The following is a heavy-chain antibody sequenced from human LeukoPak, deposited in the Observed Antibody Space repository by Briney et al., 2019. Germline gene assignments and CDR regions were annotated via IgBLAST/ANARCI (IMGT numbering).Heavy chain of an antibody. J-gene: IGHJ1*01. CDR1: GLTFSSNY. D-gene: IGHD6-13*01. V-gene: IGHV3-66*01. Sequence: GGSLRLSCAASGLTFSSNYMSWVRQAPGKGLEWVSVIYSGGSTYYADSVKGRFTISRDNSKNTLYLQMNSVRADDTAVYYCANTYSSSWSEYFQHWGQGTLVTVSS. CDR3: ANTYSSSWSEYFQH. CDR2: IYSGGST.